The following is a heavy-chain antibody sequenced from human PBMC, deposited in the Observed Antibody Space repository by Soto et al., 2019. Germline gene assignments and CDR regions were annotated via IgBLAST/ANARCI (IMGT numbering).Heavy chain of an antibody. CDR1: GFTFSSYG. Sequence: PGGSLRLSCAASGFTFSSYGMHWVRQAPSKGLEWVAVIWYDGSNKYYADSVKGRFTISRDNSKNTLYLQMNSLRAEDTAVYYCARDGLYYDSSGHDDAFDIWGQGTMVTVSS. V-gene: IGHV3-33*01. CDR2: IWYDGSNK. J-gene: IGHJ3*02. D-gene: IGHD3-22*01. CDR3: ARDGLYYDSSGHDDAFDI.